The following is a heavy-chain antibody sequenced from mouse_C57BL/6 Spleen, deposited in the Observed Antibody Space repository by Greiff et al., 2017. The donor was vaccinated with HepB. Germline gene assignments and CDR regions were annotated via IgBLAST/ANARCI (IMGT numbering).Heavy chain of an antibody. CDR3: AKGNYCYGSRDFDV. Sequence: QVHLQQPGAEFVKLGAPVKMPCKVSGYTFTSYWITWVKQRPGQGLEWFGDIYPGSGNINYNEKFKSKATLTADTSSSTAYMQLSSLTSEDSAAYYCAKGNYCYGSRDFDVWGTGTTVTVSS. V-gene: IGHV1-55*01. D-gene: IGHD1-1*01. CDR2: IYPGSGNI. J-gene: IGHJ1*03. CDR1: GYTFTSYW.